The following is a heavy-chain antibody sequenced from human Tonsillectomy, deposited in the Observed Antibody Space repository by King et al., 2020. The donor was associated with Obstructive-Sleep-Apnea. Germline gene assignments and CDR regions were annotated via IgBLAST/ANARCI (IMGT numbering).Heavy chain of an antibody. CDR2: IHHSWST. CDR1: GYSISGCYY. V-gene: IGHV4-38-2*02. CDR3: ARDRDVYYYDTSGAKYGMDV. D-gene: IGHD3-22*01. J-gene: IGHJ6*02. Sequence: VQLQESGPGLLKPSETLSLTCTVSGYSISGCYYWGWIRQPPGKGLEWIGSIHHSWSTNYKPSLKSRVTISIDTSKNQFSLRLSSVTAADTAVYYCARDRDVYYYDTSGAKYGMDVWGQGTTVTVSS.